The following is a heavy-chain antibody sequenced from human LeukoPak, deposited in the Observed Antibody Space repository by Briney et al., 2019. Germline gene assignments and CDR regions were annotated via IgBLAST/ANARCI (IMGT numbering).Heavy chain of an antibody. Sequence: SETLSLTCTVSGGSISSSSYYWGWIRQPPGKGLEWIGSFYYSGSTYYNPPLKSRVTISVDTSKNQFSLKLSSVTAADTAVYYCASGVGSGFWGQGTLVTVSS. CDR1: GGSISSSSYY. D-gene: IGHD2-15*01. CDR2: FYYSGST. V-gene: IGHV4-39*01. CDR3: ASGVGSGF. J-gene: IGHJ4*02.